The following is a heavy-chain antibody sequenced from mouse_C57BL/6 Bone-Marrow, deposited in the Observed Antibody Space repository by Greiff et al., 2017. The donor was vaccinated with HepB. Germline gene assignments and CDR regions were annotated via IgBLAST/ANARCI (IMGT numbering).Heavy chain of an antibody. CDR2: INPSNGGT. V-gene: IGHV1-53*01. CDR3: ARSVVTTVVAMDYFDY. J-gene: IGHJ2*01. D-gene: IGHD1-1*01. Sequence: QVQLQQPGTELVKPGASVKLSCKASGYTFTSYWMHWVKQRPGQGLEWIGNINPSNGGTNYNEKFKSKATLTVDKSSSTAYMQLSSLTSEDSAVYYCARSVVTTVVAMDYFDYWGQGTTLTVSS. CDR1: GYTFTSYW.